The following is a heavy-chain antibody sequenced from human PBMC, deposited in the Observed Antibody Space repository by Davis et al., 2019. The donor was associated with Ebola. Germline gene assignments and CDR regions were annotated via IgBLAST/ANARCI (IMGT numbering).Heavy chain of an antibody. D-gene: IGHD1-26*01. Sequence: GGSLRLSCEASKFSFSSYAMHWVRQAPGKGLEWVAVIWYDGSKRYYGESMKGRVTIARDNSKNTLYLEVNRLRAEDTAVYYCARDPSGSYYDAFDIWGQGTMVTVSS. CDR3: ARDPSGSYYDAFDI. CDR2: IWYDGSKR. CDR1: KFSFSSYA. J-gene: IGHJ3*02. V-gene: IGHV3-33*01.